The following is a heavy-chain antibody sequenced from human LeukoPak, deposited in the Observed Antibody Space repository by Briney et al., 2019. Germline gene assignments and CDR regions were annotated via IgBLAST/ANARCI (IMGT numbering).Heavy chain of an antibody. Sequence: ASVKVSCKASAYSFTDYYIHWVRQAPGQGLEWMGRINPNTGVTDYAQTFKGRVTMTRDTSISTAYMELSRLGSDDTAVYYCARSSPTYYFDSSGYYYGDYWGQGTLVTVSS. D-gene: IGHD3-22*01. CDR2: INPNTGVT. CDR1: AYSFTDYY. J-gene: IGHJ4*02. V-gene: IGHV1-2*06. CDR3: ARSSPTYYFDSSGYYYGDY.